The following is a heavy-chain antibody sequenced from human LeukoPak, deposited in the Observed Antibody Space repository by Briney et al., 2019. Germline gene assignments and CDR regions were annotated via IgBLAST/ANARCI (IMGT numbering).Heavy chain of an antibody. CDR1: GFTFSSYG. J-gene: IGHJ4*02. D-gene: IGHD3-22*01. CDR2: IRYDGSNK. V-gene: IGHV3-30*02. Sequence: GGSLRLSCAASGFTFSSYGMHWVRQAPGKGLEWVAFIRYDGSNKYYADSVKGRFTISRDNSKNTLYLQMNSLRAEDTAVYYCANPYYYDSSGSSPLGDWGQGTLVTVSS. CDR3: ANPYYYDSSGSSPLGD.